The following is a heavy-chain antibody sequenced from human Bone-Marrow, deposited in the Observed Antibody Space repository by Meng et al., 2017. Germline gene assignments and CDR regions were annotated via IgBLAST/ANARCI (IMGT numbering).Heavy chain of an antibody. CDR2: IYYSGST. J-gene: IGHJ3*02. Sequence: ESLKISCTVSGGSISSYYWSWIRQPPGKGLEWIGYIYYSGSTNYNPSLKSRVTISVDTSKNQFSLELSSVTAADTAVYYCARDASGGDDAFDIWGQGTMVTVSS. D-gene: IGHD3-16*01. CDR1: GGSISSYY. CDR3: ARDASGGDDAFDI. V-gene: IGHV4-59*01.